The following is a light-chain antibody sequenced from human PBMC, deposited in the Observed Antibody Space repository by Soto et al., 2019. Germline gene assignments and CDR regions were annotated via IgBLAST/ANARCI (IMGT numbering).Light chain of an antibody. CDR1: QSVSSSY. Sequence: EIVLTQSPGTLSLSPGERATLSCRASQSVSSSYLAWYQQKPGQAPRLLIYGASSRATGLPDRFSGSGSGTDFTLTISRLEPEDFAVYYCQQYGSSPLTVGQGTKVDIK. V-gene: IGKV3-20*01. CDR3: QQYGSSPLT. CDR2: GAS. J-gene: IGKJ1*01.